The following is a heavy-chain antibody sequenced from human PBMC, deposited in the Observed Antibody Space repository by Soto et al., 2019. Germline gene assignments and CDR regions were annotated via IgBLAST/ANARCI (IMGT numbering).Heavy chain of an antibody. CDR3: ARGFIGDSSGYYSGLDCYFDL. CDR2: INPSGGST. J-gene: IGHJ2*01. CDR1: RYTLTSRS. D-gene: IGHD3-22*01. V-gene: IGHV1-46*01. Sequence: SVKPTSKESRYTLTSRSLYWVCQATGQGLEWMGIINPSGGSTSYAQKFQGRVTMTRDTSTSTVYMELSSLRSEDTAVYYCARGFIGDSSGYYSGLDCYFDLWGRGTLVTVSS.